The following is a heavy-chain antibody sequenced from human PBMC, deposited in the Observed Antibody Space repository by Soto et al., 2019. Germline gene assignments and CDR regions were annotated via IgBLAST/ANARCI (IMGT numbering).Heavy chain of an antibody. CDR2: IKSKADGGTP. J-gene: IGHJ4*01. V-gene: IGHV3-15*07. Sequence: GGSLRLSCAASGFTFSNAWINWVRQTPGKGLEWVGRIKSKADGGTPDYAAPVKGRFAISRDDSKSMMYMEMESLKTEDTGIYYWTTDYYSSTEIIRWEYWGHVIRVTVSS. CDR3: TTDYYSSTEIIRWEY. D-gene: IGHD3-10*01. CDR1: GFTFSNAW.